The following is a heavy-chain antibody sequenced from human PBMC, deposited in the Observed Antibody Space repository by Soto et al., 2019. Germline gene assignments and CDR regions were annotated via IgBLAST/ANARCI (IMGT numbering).Heavy chain of an antibody. Sequence: QVQLVQSGAEVKKPGSSVKVSCKASGGTFSSYAISWVRQAPGQGLEWMGGIIPIFGTANYAQKFQGRVTITEDESTSTAYMELSSLRSEDTAVYYCARGPYYDYVWGSYRYGTTFDYWGQGTLVTVSS. D-gene: IGHD3-16*02. V-gene: IGHV1-69*01. CDR1: GGTFSSYA. CDR3: ARGPYYDYVWGSYRYGTTFDY. CDR2: IIPIFGTA. J-gene: IGHJ4*02.